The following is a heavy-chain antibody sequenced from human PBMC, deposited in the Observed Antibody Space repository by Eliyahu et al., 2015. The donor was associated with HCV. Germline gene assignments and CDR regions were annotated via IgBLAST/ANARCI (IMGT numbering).Heavy chain of an antibody. CDR3: AHRSGRYGVRLRNFGLFFDP. D-gene: IGHD3-16*01. J-gene: IGHJ5*02. CDR2: IYWXDDK. V-gene: IGHV2-5*01. Sequence: QITLKESGPTLVKPTQTLTLTCTFSGFSLSXSGVGVGWIRQPPGKXLXWLALIYWXDDKRYSPSLKSRLTITKDTSKNQVVLTMTNMDPVDTATYYCAHRSGRYGVRLRNFGLFFDPWGQGTLVTVSS. CDR1: GFSLSXSGVG.